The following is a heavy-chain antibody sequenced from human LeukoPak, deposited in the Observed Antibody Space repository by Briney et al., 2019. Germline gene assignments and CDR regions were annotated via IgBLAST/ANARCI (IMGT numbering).Heavy chain of an antibody. D-gene: IGHD1-26*01. J-gene: IGHJ4*02. CDR2: INHSGST. CDR1: GGSISSGSYY. CDR3: AREMGAGCDY. Sequence: SQTLSLTCTVSGGSISSGSYYWSWIRQPPGKGLEWIGEINHSGSTNYNPSLKSRVTISVDTSKNQFSLKLSPVTAADTAVYYCAREMGAGCDYWGQGTLVTVSS. V-gene: IGHV4-39*07.